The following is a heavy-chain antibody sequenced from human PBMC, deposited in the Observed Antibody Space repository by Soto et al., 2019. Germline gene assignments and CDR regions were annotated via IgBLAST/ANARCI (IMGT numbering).Heavy chain of an antibody. CDR2: ITGSSRTI. Sequence: QLAESGGTLVQPGGSLRLSCAASGFTFSSYSMNWVRQRPGKGLEWLAYITGSSRTIYYADSVKGRFTISRDNVKNSLYLEMKSLRAEDTAVYYCARDGFCDGDYCYFSLDVWGQGTTVTVSS. J-gene: IGHJ6*02. CDR1: GFTFSSYS. CDR3: ARDGFCDGDYCYFSLDV. D-gene: IGHD2-21*01. V-gene: IGHV3-48*01.